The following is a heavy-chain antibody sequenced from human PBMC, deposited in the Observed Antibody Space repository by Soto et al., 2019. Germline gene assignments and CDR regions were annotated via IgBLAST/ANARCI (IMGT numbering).Heavy chain of an antibody. CDR1: GFAFNNFA. V-gene: IGHV3-23*01. CDR2: ISGRGTST. J-gene: IGHJ4*02. D-gene: IGHD2-15*01. Sequence: EVQFLESGGGLAQPGGTLRLSCAASGFAFNNFAMTWVRQAPGKGLEWVSGISGRGTSTYYADSVKGRFTISRDNSKSVVYMEINSLRTEDTAVYYCARGQGAFCTSGSCYFVYWGQGSLVTVTS. CDR3: ARGQGAFCTSGSCYFVY.